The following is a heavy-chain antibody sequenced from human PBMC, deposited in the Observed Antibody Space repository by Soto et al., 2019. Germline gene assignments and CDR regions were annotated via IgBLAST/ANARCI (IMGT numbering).Heavy chain of an antibody. CDR3: ARGQRFSDWFDP. CDR2: IYSSGST. D-gene: IGHD3-3*01. J-gene: IGHJ5*02. V-gene: IGHV4-4*07. CDR1: GGAISTYY. Sequence: SETLSLTCTVPGGAISTYYWTWIRQPAGKGLEWIGRIYSSGSTKYNPSLQSRVTMSLDTSNNQFSLRLTSVTAADTAVYYCARGQRFSDWFDPWGQGTLVTVSS.